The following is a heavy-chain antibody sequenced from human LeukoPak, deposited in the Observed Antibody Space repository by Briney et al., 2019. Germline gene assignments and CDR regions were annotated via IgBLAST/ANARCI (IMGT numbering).Heavy chain of an antibody. Sequence: SETLSLTCAVSGGSISSGGYSWSWIWQPPGKGLEWIGYIYHSGSTYYNPSLKSRVTISVDRSKNQFSLKLSSVTAADTAVYYCARGQDYYDSSGYYHDAFDIWGQGTMVTVSS. CDR3: ARGQDYYDSSGYYHDAFDI. V-gene: IGHV4-30-2*01. CDR1: GGSISSGGYS. CDR2: IYHSGST. D-gene: IGHD3-22*01. J-gene: IGHJ3*02.